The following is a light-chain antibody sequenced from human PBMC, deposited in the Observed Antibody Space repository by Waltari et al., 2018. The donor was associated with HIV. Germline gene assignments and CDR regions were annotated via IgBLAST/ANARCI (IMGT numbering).Light chain of an antibody. CDR2: EVS. CDR3: CSYVGVVNSFVL. Sequence: QYALTQPASVSGSPGPSITISRTGTSSNLVSWYQQHPGKAPKLIIYEVSKRPSGVSDRFSASKSGNTASLTISGLQAEDEADYHCCSYVGVVNSFVLFGGGTKLTVL. J-gene: IGLJ2*01. CDR1: SSNL. V-gene: IGLV2-23*02.